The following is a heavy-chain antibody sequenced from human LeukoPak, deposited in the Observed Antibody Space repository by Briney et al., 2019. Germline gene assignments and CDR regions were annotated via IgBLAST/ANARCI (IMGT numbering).Heavy chain of an antibody. Sequence: SETLSLTCAVYGGSFSGYYWSWIRQPPGKGLEWIGEINHSGSTNYNPSLKSRVTISVDTSKNQFSLKLSSVTAADTAVYYCARGEGGNSGRGAFDIWGQGTMVTVSS. CDR2: INHSGST. V-gene: IGHV4-34*01. D-gene: IGHD4-23*01. J-gene: IGHJ3*02. CDR1: GGSFSGYY. CDR3: ARGEGGNSGRGAFDI.